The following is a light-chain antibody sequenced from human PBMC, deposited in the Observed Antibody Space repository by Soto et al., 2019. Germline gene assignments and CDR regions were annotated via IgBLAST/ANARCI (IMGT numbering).Light chain of an antibody. Sequence: QSVLTQPPSASGTPGQRVTVSCSGSXSNIETNYVYWYQQXPGTAPKLLIFRNNQRPSGVPDRFSGSKSGTSASLAISGLRXEDEADYFCAAWDDSLSGVVFGGGTKLTVL. CDR1: XSNIETNY. CDR2: RNN. CDR3: AAWDDSLSGVV. J-gene: IGLJ3*02. V-gene: IGLV1-47*01.